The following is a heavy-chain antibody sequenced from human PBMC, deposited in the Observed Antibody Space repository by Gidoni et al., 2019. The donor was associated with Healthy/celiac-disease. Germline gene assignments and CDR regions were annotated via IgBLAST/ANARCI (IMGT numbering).Heavy chain of an antibody. V-gene: IGHV3-23*01. CDR1: GVTFSSYA. CDR3: AKAEVVPAAMPGAIDY. CDR2: ISGSGGST. Sequence: EVQLLESGGGLVQPGGSLRLSCGASGVTFSSYAMSWVRQAPGKGLEWGSAISGSGGSTYYADSVKDRFTISRDNSKNTLYLQMNSLRAEDTAVYYCAKAEVVPAAMPGAIDYWGQGTLVTVSS. J-gene: IGHJ4*02. D-gene: IGHD2-2*01.